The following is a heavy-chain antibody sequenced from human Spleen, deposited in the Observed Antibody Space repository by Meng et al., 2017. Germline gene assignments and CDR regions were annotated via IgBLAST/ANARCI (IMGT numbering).Heavy chain of an antibody. CDR1: GFSFSYYG. Sequence: GESLKISCAASGFSFSYYGMHWVRQAPGKGLEWVAVIWYDGSNKKYADSVKGRFTISRDNSKNTLYLQMNSLKTEDTAVYYCTTDRLWSNFDYWGQGTLVTVSS. J-gene: IGHJ4*02. V-gene: IGHV3-33*01. CDR2: IWYDGSNK. D-gene: IGHD3-10*01. CDR3: TTDRLWSNFDY.